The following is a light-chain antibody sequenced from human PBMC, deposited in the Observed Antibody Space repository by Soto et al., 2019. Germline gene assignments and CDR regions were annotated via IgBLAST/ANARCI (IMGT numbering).Light chain of an antibody. J-gene: IGKJ5*01. Sequence: PSTRSASEGGVDSSTRRVSQSISSWLAWYQQKPGKAPKLLIYDASSLESGVPSRFSGSGSGTEFTLTIPSLQAEDFATYYCLQQTDSFPITFGQGTRLEI. CDR2: DAS. CDR3: LQQTDSFPIT. CDR1: QSISSW. V-gene: IGKV1-5*01.